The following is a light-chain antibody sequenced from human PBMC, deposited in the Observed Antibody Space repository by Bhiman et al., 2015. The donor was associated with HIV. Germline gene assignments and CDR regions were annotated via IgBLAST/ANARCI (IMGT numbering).Light chain of an antibody. CDR3: QAWDNTAGVF. J-gene: IGLJ2*01. V-gene: IGLV2-8*01. CDR1: SSDVGGYNY. Sequence: QSALTQPPSASGSPGQSVTISCTGTSSDVGGYNYVSWYQQHPGKAPKLMIYEVSKRPSGIPERFSGSNSGNTATLTISGTQVLDEADYYCQAWDNTAGVFFGGGTKLTVL. CDR2: EVS.